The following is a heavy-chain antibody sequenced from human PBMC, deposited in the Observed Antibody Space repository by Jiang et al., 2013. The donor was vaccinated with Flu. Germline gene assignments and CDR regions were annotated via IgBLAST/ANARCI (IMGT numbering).Heavy chain of an antibody. Sequence: SGDSVSSNSAAWNWIRQSPSRGPEWLGRTYYRSKWYNDYAVSVKSRITINPDTSKNQFSLQLNSVTPEDTAVYYCAREIYQAVAGIGGAEYFQHWGQGTLVTVSS. CDR1: GDSVSSNSAA. CDR2: TYYRSKWYN. J-gene: IGHJ1*01. D-gene: IGHD6-19*01. CDR3: AREIYQAVAGIGGAEYFQH. V-gene: IGHV6-1*01.